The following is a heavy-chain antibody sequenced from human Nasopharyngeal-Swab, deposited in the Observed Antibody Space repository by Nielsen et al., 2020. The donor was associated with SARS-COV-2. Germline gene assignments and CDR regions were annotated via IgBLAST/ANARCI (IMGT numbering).Heavy chain of an antibody. D-gene: IGHD6-19*01. CDR1: GFSLSTSGMC. CDR3: ARGGSGWFYYFDS. Sequence: SGPTLVKPTQTPTLTCTFSGFSLSTSGMCVSWIRQPPGKALEWLARIDWDDDKYYSTSLKTRLTISKDTSKNQVVLTMTNMDPVDTATFDCARGGSGWFYYFDSWGQGTLVTVSS. V-gene: IGHV2-70*11. CDR2: IDWDDDK. J-gene: IGHJ4*02.